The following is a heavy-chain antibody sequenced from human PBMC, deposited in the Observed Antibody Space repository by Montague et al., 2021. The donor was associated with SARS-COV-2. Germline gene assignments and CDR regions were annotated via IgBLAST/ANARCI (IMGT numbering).Heavy chain of an antibody. Sequence: SLRLSLSASGFTFSSYGMHWVRQAPGKGLEWVAVISYDGSNKYYADSVKGRFTISRDNSKNTLYLQMNSLRAEDTAVYYCAKDLHIVVVTALDYWGQGTLVTVSS. D-gene: IGHD2-21*02. J-gene: IGHJ4*02. V-gene: IGHV3-30*18. CDR1: GFTFSSYG. CDR2: ISYDGSNK. CDR3: AKDLHIVVVTALDY.